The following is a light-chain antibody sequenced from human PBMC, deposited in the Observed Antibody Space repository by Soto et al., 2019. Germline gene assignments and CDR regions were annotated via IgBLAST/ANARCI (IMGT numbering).Light chain of an antibody. CDR3: QQYNNWPLT. J-gene: IGKJ4*02. CDR1: QSVSSN. V-gene: IGKV3-15*01. Sequence: EIVMTQSPATLSVSPGERATLSCRASQSVSSNLAWYQQKPGQAPRLLISGASPRATGIPDRFSGSGSGTEFTLTVSSLQSEDFAVYYCQQYNNWPLTFGGGTKVELK. CDR2: GAS.